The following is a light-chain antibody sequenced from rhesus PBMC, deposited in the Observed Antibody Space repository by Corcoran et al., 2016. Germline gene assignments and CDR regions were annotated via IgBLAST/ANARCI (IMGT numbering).Light chain of an antibody. CDR2: KAS. V-gene: IGKV1-74*01. CDR3: QHSYGTPFT. Sequence: DIQMTQSPSSLSASVGDRVTITCRASENVNNYLHWYQQKPGKAPKHLIYKASTLQSGVTSRFSGSGSGTDFTLSISSLQPEDFATYYCQHSYGTPFTFGPGTKLDIK. CDR1: ENVNNY. J-gene: IGKJ3*01.